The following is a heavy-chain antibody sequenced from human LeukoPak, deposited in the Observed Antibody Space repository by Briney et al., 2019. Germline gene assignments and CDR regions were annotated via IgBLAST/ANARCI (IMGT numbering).Heavy chain of an antibody. CDR2: IYYSGST. Sequence: SETLSLTCTVSGGSISSYYWSWIRQPPGKGLEWIGYIYYSGSTNYNPSLKSRVTISVDTSKNQFSLKLSSVTAADTAVYYCARHRDYYDSSGYPNWFDPWGQGTLVTVS. J-gene: IGHJ5*02. CDR3: ARHRDYYDSSGYPNWFDP. D-gene: IGHD3-22*01. CDR1: GGSISSYY. V-gene: IGHV4-59*08.